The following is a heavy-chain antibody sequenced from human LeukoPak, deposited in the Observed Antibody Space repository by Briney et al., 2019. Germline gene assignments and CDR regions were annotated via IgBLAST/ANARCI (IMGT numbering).Heavy chain of an antibody. CDR2: IYYSGST. CDR3: ARGGLFLSAAGNFDY. CDR1: GGSISSYY. V-gene: IGHV4-59*01. D-gene: IGHD6-13*01. J-gene: IGHJ4*02. Sequence: SETLSLTCTVSGGSISSYYWSWIRQPPGKGLEWIGYIYYSGSTNYNPSLKSRVTISVDTSKNQFPLKLSSVTAADTAVYYCARGGLFLSAAGNFDYWGQGTLVTVSS.